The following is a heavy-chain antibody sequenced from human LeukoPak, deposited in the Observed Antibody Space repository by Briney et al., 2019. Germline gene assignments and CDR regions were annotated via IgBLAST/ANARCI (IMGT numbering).Heavy chain of an antibody. CDR2: ISSGGSTM. Sequence: GGSLRLSCAASGFTFSDYYMSWIRQAPGKGLEWLSYISSGGSTMSYADSVKGRFTMSRDNAKNSLYLQMNSLRAEETAVYYCARSGKYNYGEADYWGQGTLVTVSS. CDR3: ARSGKYNYGEADY. J-gene: IGHJ4*02. CDR1: GFTFSDYY. V-gene: IGHV3-11*01. D-gene: IGHD4/OR15-4a*01.